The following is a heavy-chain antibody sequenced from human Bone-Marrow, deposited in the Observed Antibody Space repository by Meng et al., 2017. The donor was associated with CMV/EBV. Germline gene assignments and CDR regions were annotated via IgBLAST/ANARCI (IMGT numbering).Heavy chain of an antibody. V-gene: IGHV1-18*01. J-gene: IGHJ4*02. D-gene: IGHD3-3*01. CDR1: GYTFTSYD. CDR2: ISAYNGNT. Sequence: ASVKVSCKASGYTFTSYDINWVRQATGQGLEWMGWISAYNGNTNYAQKLQGRVTMTTDTSTSTAYMELRSLRSDDTAVYYCAREWRLDFDYWGQGTLVTVSS. CDR3: AREWRLDFDY.